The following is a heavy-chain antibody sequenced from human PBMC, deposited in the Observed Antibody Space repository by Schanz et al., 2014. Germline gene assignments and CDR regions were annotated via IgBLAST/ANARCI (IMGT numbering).Heavy chain of an antibody. Sequence: AQLVESGGGVVQPGRSLRLSCVASGFTFISYDIHWVRQAPGKGLEWVSGISGSGGSTYDADSVKGRFTISRDNSKNTLYLQMTSLRAGDTALYYCARDSGSSSWYPSDYWGQGTLVAVSS. CDR3: ARDSGSSSWYPSDY. CDR2: ISGSGGST. V-gene: IGHV3-23*04. D-gene: IGHD6-13*01. J-gene: IGHJ4*02. CDR1: GFTFISYD.